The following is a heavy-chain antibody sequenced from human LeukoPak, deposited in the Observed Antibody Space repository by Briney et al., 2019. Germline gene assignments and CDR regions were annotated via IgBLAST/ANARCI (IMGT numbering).Heavy chain of an antibody. Sequence: PSETLSLTCTVSGGSISSYYWSWIRQPPGKGLEWIGYIYYSGSTNYNPSLKGRVTISVDTSKNQFSLKLSSVTAADTAVYYCARSYSSSWSPIDYWGQGTLVTVSS. CDR2: IYYSGST. J-gene: IGHJ4*02. CDR1: GGSISSYY. CDR3: ARSYSSSWSPIDY. D-gene: IGHD6-13*01. V-gene: IGHV4-59*01.